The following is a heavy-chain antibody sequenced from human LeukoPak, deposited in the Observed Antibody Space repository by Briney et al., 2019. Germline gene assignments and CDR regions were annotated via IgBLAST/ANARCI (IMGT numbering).Heavy chain of an antibody. CDR3: ASRTVAARPLDP. Sequence: PGGSLRLSCAASEFTFSSYSMNWVRQAPGKGLEWVGRIKSNTDGGTTDYAAPVKGRFTISRDDSKNTLFLQMNSLKTEDTAVYYCASRTVAARPLDPWGQGTLVTVSS. CDR2: IKSNTDGGTT. D-gene: IGHD6-6*01. V-gene: IGHV3-15*07. CDR1: EFTFSSYS. J-gene: IGHJ5*02.